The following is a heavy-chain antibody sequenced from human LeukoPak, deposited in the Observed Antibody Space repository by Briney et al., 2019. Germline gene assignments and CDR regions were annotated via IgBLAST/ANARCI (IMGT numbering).Heavy chain of an antibody. Sequence: NSSETLSLTCAVYGGSFSGYYWSWIRQPPGKGLEWIGEINHSGSTNYNPSLKSRVTISVDTSKNQFSLKLSSVTAADTAVYYCARGRQRGYSYGYLFDYWGQGTLVTVSS. CDR3: ARGRQRGYSYGYLFDY. V-gene: IGHV4-34*01. D-gene: IGHD5-18*01. CDR1: GGSFSGYY. J-gene: IGHJ4*02. CDR2: INHSGST.